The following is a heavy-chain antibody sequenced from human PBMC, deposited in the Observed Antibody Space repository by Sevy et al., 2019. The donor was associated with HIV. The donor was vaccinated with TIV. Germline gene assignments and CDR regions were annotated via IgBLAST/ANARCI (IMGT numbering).Heavy chain of an antibody. Sequence: GESLKISCAASGFPFSSYAMNWVRQAPGKGLEWVAVISYDGSKEYHTDSVKGRFTISRHSSKNTVFLQMTTLRVEDTAVYYCARAPPVYSSSWYKGLDYWGQGTLVTVSS. CDR3: ARAPPVYSSSWYKGLDY. J-gene: IGHJ4*02. V-gene: IGHV3-30-3*01. CDR2: ISYDGSKE. D-gene: IGHD6-13*01. CDR1: GFPFSSYA.